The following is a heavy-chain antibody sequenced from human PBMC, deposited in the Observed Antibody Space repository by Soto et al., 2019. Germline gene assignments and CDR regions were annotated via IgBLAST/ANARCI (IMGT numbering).Heavy chain of an antibody. CDR3: ARVLRRFLEWLPSDY. J-gene: IGHJ4*02. V-gene: IGHV1-3*01. CDR1: GYTFTSYA. CDR2: INAGNGNT. Sequence: ASVKVSCKASGYTFTSYAMHWVRQAPGQRLEWMGWINAGNGNTKYSQKFQGRVTITRDTSASTAYMELSSLRSEDTAVYYCARVLRRFLEWLPSDYWGQGTLVTVSS. D-gene: IGHD3-3*01.